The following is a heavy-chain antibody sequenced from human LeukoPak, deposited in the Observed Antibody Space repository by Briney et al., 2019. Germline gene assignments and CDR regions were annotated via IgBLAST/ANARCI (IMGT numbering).Heavy chain of an antibody. CDR2: IYTSGST. CDR1: GGSISSGSYY. CDR3: AREGRGYCSSTSCPGYYYYYMDV. J-gene: IGHJ6*03. V-gene: IGHV4-61*02. Sequence: SETLSLTCTVSGGSISSGSYYWSWIRQPAGKGLEWIGRIYTSGSTNYNPSLKSRVTISVDTSKNQFSLKLSSVTAADTAVYYCAREGRGYCSSTSCPGYYYYYMDVWGKGTTATVPS. D-gene: IGHD2-2*01.